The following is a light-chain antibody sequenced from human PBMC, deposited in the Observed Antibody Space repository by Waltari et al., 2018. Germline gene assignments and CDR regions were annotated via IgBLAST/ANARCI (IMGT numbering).Light chain of an antibody. CDR3: SSYTTSGTLI. J-gene: IGLJ2*01. Sequence: QSALTQPASVSGSPGQSITISYTGTISDVGAYNYVSWYQQHPGKPLQLNLYAVTKRPSGVSNRFSGSKSGTTASLTISGLQAEDEADFYCSSYTTSGTLIFGGGTKLTVL. V-gene: IGLV2-14*03. CDR1: ISDVGAYNY. CDR2: AVT.